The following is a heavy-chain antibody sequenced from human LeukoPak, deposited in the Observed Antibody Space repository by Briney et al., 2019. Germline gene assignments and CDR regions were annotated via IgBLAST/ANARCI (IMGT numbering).Heavy chain of an antibody. CDR1: GYTFTDCY. CDR2: INPNSGGT. CDR3: AGLPRYNWNEPLDY. V-gene: IGHV1-2*02. D-gene: IGHD1-20*01. J-gene: IGHJ4*02. Sequence: ASVKVSCKTAGYTFTDCYMHWVRQAPGQGLEWMGWINPNSGGTKYAQKFQGRVTMTRDTSINTAYMELSRLTYDDTAVSYCAGLPRYNWNEPLDYWGQGTLVTVSS.